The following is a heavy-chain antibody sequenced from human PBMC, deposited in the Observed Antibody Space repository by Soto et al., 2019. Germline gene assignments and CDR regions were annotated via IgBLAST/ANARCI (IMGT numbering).Heavy chain of an antibody. CDR2: IIPIFGTT. CDR3: ARDYPIVVVPGAIPGYYYDMDV. CDR1: GDTFSSYA. D-gene: IGHD2-2*02. V-gene: IGHV1-69*13. J-gene: IGHJ6*02. Sequence: SVKVSCKASGDTFSSYAISWVRQAPGQGLEWMGWIIPIFGTTNYAQKFQGRVTITADASTSTAYMELSSLTSDDTAVYYCARDYPIVVVPGAIPGYYYDMDVWGQGTTVTVSS.